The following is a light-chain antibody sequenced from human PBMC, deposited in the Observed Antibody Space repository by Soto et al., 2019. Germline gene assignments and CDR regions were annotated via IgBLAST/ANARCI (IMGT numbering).Light chain of an antibody. CDR2: GAS. CDR1: QSIINNY. V-gene: IGKV3-20*01. J-gene: IGKJ2*01. Sequence: ESVLTQSPGSLSLSPGETATLSCMASQSIINNYLAWYQQKPGQAPRLLIYGASIRATGVPDRFSGSGSGTDFTLTITRLEAEDFAVYYCQQYGTSPLMYTFGQGTKLGVK. CDR3: QQYGTSPLMYT.